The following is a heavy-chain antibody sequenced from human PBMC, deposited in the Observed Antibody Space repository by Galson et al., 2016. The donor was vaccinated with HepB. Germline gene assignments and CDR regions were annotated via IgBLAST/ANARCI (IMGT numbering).Heavy chain of an antibody. J-gene: IGHJ4*02. D-gene: IGHD1-7*01. CDR3: AKRGVVTGTSNSRYLDF. Sequence: SLRLSCAASGFTFNIYTMSWVRQAPGKGLEWVSAISNIGGATYYADSVQGSFTISRDNSKNTWYMQMTGLRAEDTAVYYCAKRGVVTGTSNSRYLDFWGQGTLVTVSS. CDR2: ISNIGGAT. CDR1: GFTFNIYT. V-gene: IGHV3-23*01.